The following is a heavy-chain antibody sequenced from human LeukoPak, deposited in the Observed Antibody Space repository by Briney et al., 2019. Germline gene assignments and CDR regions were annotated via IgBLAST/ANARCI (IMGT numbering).Heavy chain of an antibody. CDR1: SGSISSSSYY. CDR3: ARDHCGGDCSKQRYNWFDP. D-gene: IGHD2-21*02. CDR2: IYYSGST. J-gene: IGHJ5*02. V-gene: IGHV4-39*07. Sequence: SETLSLTCTVSSGSISSSSYYWGWIRQPPGKGLEWIGSIYYSGSTYYNPSLKSRVTISVDTSKNQFSLKLSSVTAADTAVYYCARDHCGGDCSKQRYNWFDPWGQGTLVTVSS.